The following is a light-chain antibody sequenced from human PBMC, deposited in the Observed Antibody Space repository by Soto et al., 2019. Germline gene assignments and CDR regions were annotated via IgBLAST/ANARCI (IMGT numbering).Light chain of an antibody. Sequence: EIVLTQSPGTLSLSPGERATLSCRASQRVSTSYLAWYQQKPGQAHRLLIYGASSRATGIPDRFSGSGSGTDFTLTISRLEPEDFAVYYCQQYGSSPPWTFGQGTKVEIK. CDR1: QRVSTSY. CDR2: GAS. V-gene: IGKV3-20*01. CDR3: QQYGSSPPWT. J-gene: IGKJ1*01.